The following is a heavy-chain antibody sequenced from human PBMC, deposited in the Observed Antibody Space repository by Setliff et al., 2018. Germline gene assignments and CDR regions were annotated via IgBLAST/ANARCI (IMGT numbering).Heavy chain of an antibody. Sequence: ASVKVSCKASGYTFSSYAMNWVRQAPGQGLEWMGWINTNTGNPTYAQGFTGRFVFSLDTSVSTAYLQISRLKAEDTAIYYCARASRFGTIVYKGYYYMDVWGKGTTVTVSS. CDR1: GYTFSSYA. CDR3: ARASRFGTIVYKGYYYMDV. J-gene: IGHJ6*03. D-gene: IGHD3-10*01. V-gene: IGHV7-4-1*02. CDR2: INTNTGNP.